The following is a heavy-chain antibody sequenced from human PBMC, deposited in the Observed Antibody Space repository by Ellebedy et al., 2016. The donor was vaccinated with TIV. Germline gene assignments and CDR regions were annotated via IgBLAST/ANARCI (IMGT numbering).Heavy chain of an antibody. J-gene: IGHJ6*02. CDR2: INHSGST. V-gene: IGHV4-34*01. CDR3: ASLVVVGRGYYYYGMDV. D-gene: IGHD2-15*01. Sequence: MPSETLSLTCAVYGGSFSGYYWSWIRQPPGKGLEWIGEINHSGSTNYNPSLKSRVTISVDTSKNQFSLKLSSVTAADTAVYYCASLVVVGRGYYYYGMDVWGQGTTVTVSS. CDR1: GGSFSGYY.